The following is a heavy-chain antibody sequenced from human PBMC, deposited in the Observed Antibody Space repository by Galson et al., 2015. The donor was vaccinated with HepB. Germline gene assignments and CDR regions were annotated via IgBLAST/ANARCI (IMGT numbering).Heavy chain of an antibody. Sequence: QSGAEVKKPGESLRISCKGSGYSFTSYWISWVRQMPGKGLEWMGRIDPSDSYTNYSPSFQGHVTISADKSISTAYLQWSSLKASDTAMYYCARHTGPRDGYNYFDYWGQGTLVTVSS. CDR2: IDPSDSYT. V-gene: IGHV5-10-1*01. J-gene: IGHJ4*02. D-gene: IGHD5-24*01. CDR3: ARHTGPRDGYNYFDY. CDR1: GYSFTSYW.